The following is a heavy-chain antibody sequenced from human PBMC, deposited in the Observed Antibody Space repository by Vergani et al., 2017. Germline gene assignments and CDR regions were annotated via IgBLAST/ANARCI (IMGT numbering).Heavy chain of an antibody. CDR2: IYTSGST. Sequence: QVQLQESGPGLVKPSETLSLTCTVSGGSISSGSYYWSWIRQPAGKGLEWIGRIYTSGSTNYNPSLKSRVTISVDTSKNQFSLKLSSVTAADTAVSYCARDTVLRYSDWLREVGGMDGWSEGTTVTVSS. D-gene: IGHD3-9*01. J-gene: IGHJ6*04. V-gene: IGHV4-61*02. CDR3: ARDTVLRYSDWLREVGGMDG. CDR1: GGSISSGSYY.